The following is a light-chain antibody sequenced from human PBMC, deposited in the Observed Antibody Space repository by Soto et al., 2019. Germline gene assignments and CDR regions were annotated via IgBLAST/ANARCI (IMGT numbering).Light chain of an antibody. CDR2: EVT. CDR1: SSDVGGYNY. V-gene: IGLV2-8*01. Sequence: QSALTQPPSASGSPGQSVTISCTGTSSDVGGYNYVSWYQQHPGKAPKLIIYEVTKRPSGVPDRLSGSKSGNTASLTVSGLQAEDEAHYYCSSHAGIINVVFGGGTKLTVL. CDR3: SSHAGIINVV. J-gene: IGLJ3*02.